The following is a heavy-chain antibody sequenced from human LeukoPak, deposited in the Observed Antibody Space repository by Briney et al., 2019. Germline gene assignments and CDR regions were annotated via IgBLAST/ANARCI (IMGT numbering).Heavy chain of an antibody. CDR3: ARVRIAAAGWGYFDY. J-gene: IGHJ4*02. CDR1: GGSISSYY. D-gene: IGHD6-13*01. V-gene: IGHV4-59*08. Sequence: SETLSLTCTASGGSISSYYWSWIRQPPGKGLEWIGYIYYSGSTNYNPSLKSRVTISVDTSKNQFSLKLSSVTAADTAVYYCARVRIAAAGWGYFDYWGQGTLVTVSS. CDR2: IYYSGST.